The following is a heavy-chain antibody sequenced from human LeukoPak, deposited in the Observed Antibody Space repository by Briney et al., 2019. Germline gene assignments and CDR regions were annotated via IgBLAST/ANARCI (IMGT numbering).Heavy chain of an antibody. V-gene: IGHV4-31*03. Sequence: SQTLSLTCTVSGGSISSGGYYWSWIRQHPGKGLAWIGYIYYSGSTYYNPSLKSRVTISVDTSKNQFSLKLSSVTAADTAVYYCARGDTAMVTFDYWGQGTLVTVSS. CDR2: IYYSGST. CDR3: ARGDTAMVTFDY. CDR1: GGSISSGGYY. D-gene: IGHD5-18*01. J-gene: IGHJ4*02.